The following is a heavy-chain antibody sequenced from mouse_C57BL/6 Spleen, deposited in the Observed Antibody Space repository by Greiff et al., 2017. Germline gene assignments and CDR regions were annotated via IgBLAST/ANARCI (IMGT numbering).Heavy chain of an antibody. CDR2: INPSDSGT. J-gene: IGHJ1*03. Sequence: VQLQQPGAELVRPGSSVKLSCKASGYTFTSYWMHWVKQSPIKSLEWIGNINPSDSGTNYNQKFKDKATLPVDNSSSTAYMQHPSLTSEDAAVYSRARRLRGYIDVWGTGTTVTVSS. V-gene: IGHV1-52*01. CDR3: ARRLRGYIDV. CDR1: GYTFTSYW.